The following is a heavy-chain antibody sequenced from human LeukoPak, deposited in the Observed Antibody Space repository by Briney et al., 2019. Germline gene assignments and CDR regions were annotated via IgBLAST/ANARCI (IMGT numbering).Heavy chain of an antibody. D-gene: IGHD3-10*01. CDR3: ARDILDYYGSGSITEGY. Sequence: PSETLSLTCTVSGGSISSSSYYWGWIRQPPGKGLEWIGSIYYSGSTYYNPSLKSRVTISVDTSKNQFSLKLSSVTAAGTAVYYCARDILDYYGSGSITEGYWGQGTLVTVSS. CDR2: IYYSGST. J-gene: IGHJ4*02. V-gene: IGHV4-39*07. CDR1: GGSISSSSYY.